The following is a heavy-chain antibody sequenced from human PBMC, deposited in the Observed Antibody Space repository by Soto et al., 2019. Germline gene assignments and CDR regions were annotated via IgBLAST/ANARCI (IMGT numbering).Heavy chain of an antibody. Sequence: ASVKVSCKASGYTSTDYATHWVRQAPGQRLEWMGWIAPGNGNTKYSQNFQGRVTITRDTSATTAYMELSSLRSEDTAVYYCAKGSRMWTPDYWGQGTLVTVSS. CDR1: GYTSTDYA. CDR3: AKGSRMWTPDY. CDR2: IAPGNGNT. D-gene: IGHD2-21*01. V-gene: IGHV1-3*01. J-gene: IGHJ4*02.